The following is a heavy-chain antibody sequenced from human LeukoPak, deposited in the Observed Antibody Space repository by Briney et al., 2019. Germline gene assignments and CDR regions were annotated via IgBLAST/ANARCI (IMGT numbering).Heavy chain of an antibody. Sequence: SETLSLTCTVSGGSISSYYWSWIRQPPGKGLEWIGYIYYSGSTNYNPSLKSRVTISVDTSKNQFSLKLSSVTAADTAVYYCARADYVWGSYRYSFDYWGQGTLVTVSS. CDR3: ARADYVWGSYRYSFDY. D-gene: IGHD3-16*02. CDR2: IYYSGST. V-gene: IGHV4-59*01. CDR1: GGSISSYY. J-gene: IGHJ4*02.